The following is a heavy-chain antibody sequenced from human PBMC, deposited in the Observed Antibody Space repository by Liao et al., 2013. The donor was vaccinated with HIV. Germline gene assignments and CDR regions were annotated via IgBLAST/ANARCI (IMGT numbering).Heavy chain of an antibody. J-gene: IGHJ2*01. V-gene: IGHV4-34*01. D-gene: IGHD7-27*01. CDR2: IGEVRHSGST. CDR1: DGPFSGYF. CDR3: ARGGLGSRGYWYFDL. Sequence: QVQLQQWGAGLLKPSETLSLTCAIYDGPFSGYFWSWIRQPPGQGLEWIGEIGEVRHSGSTNYNSSLKSRVAISADTSKNQFSLKMTSLTAADTAVYYCARGGLGSRGYWYFDLWGRGTLVIVSS.